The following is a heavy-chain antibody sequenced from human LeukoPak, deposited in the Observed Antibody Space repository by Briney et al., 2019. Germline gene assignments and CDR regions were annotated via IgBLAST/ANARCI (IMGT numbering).Heavy chain of an antibody. Sequence: GGSLRLSCTASGFTFGDYAMSWFRQAPGKELEWVGFIRSKAYGGTTEYAASVKGRFTISRDDFKSIAYLQMNSLKTEDTAVYYCTRDLGYCSSTSCYAGSDYWGQGTLVTVSS. CDR2: IRSKAYGGTT. V-gene: IGHV3-49*03. J-gene: IGHJ4*02. CDR1: GFTFGDYA. D-gene: IGHD2-2*01. CDR3: TRDLGYCSSTSCYAGSDY.